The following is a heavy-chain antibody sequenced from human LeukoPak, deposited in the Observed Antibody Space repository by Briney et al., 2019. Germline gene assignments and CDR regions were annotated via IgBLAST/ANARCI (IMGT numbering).Heavy chain of an antibody. CDR1: GGSISSSSYY. J-gene: IGHJ5*02. V-gene: IGHV4-39*07. D-gene: IGHD1-20*01. CDR3: ARDPRYNWNDGFDP. Sequence: PSETLSLTCTVSGGSISSSSYYWGWIRQPPGKGLEWIGSIYYSGSTYYNPSLKSRVTISVDTSKNQFSLKLSSVTAADTAVYYCARDPRYNWNDGFDPWGQGTLVTVSS. CDR2: IYYSGST.